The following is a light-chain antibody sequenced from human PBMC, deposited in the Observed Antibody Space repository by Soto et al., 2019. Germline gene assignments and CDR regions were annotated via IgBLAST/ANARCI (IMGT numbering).Light chain of an antibody. CDR2: GAS. CDR1: QGIANY. Sequence: DIQMTQSPSSLSASIGDRVTITCRARQGIANYLAWYQQKPGKVPKLLIYGASTLQSGVPSRFSGSGSGTDFTLTISSLQPEDVATYYCQTYNSAPSTFCPGTKVDI. CDR3: QTYNSAPST. J-gene: IGKJ3*01. V-gene: IGKV1-27*01.